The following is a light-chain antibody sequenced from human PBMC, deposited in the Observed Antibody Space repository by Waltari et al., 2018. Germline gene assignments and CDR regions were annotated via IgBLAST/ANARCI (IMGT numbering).Light chain of an antibody. CDR3: SSQTLDGLVL. Sequence: QSALTQPASVSGSPGQSITISCSGVGSAAGASGYVSWHQHHPDKAPQVTIYDVTNRPSGVSDRFSASKSANTASLTISRLQPEDEADYYCSSQTLDGLVLFGGGTRLTVL. V-gene: IGLV2-14*03. J-gene: IGLJ2*01. CDR1: GSAAGASGY. CDR2: DVT.